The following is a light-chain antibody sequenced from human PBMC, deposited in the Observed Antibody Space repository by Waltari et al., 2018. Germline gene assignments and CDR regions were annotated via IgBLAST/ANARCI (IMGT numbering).Light chain of an antibody. CDR2: RDN. CDR3: AAWDDSSLSGHVV. Sequence: QSVLTQPPSVSGTPGQRVTISCSGSNSNIGTKYVYWYQQLSGVAPKLLIYRDNQRPSGVPERFSASKSGTSASLAISGLRSEDEADYYCAAWDDSSLSGHVVFGRGTKVTVL. V-gene: IGLV1-47*01. J-gene: IGLJ2*01. CDR1: NSNIGTKY.